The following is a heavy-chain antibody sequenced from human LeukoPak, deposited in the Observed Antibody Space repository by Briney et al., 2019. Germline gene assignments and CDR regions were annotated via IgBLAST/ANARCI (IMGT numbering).Heavy chain of an antibody. D-gene: IGHD6-13*01. J-gene: IGHJ4*02. Sequence: PGGSLSLSCAAPGLPFNTYAMSWVRQAPGKGLEWVSSMSGSGSSTYYADSVKGRFTISRDNSKNTLYLQMNSLRAEDTAVYYCAKATAGTFDYWGQGTLVTVSS. V-gene: IGHV3-23*01. CDR3: AKATAGTFDY. CDR1: GLPFNTYA. CDR2: MSGSGSST.